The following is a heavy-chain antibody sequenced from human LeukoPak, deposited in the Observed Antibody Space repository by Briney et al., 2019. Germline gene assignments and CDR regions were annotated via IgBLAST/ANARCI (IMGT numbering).Heavy chain of an antibody. CDR3: ARDRRDYYDSSGYLRDAFDI. CDR2: IIPIFGTA. D-gene: IGHD3-22*01. Sequence: SVKVSCKASGGTFSSYAISWVRQAPGQRLEWMGRIIPIFGTANYAQKFQGRVTITTDESASTAYMQLSSLRSEDTAVYYCARDRRDYYDSSGYLRDAFDIWGQGTMVTVSS. J-gene: IGHJ3*02. V-gene: IGHV1-69*05. CDR1: GGTFSSYA.